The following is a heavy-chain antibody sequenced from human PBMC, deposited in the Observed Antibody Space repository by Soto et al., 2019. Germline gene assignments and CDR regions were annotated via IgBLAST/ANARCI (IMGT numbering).Heavy chain of an antibody. CDR2: ISSSGTTR. Sequence: GRSLRLSCAASGFMSSTESLNWFRQAPGKGLEWVSYISSSGTTRYYADSVKGRFTIPRDNAKNSLFLQMNSLRDEDTAVYYCARDDCDSSGFYPYCSQG. J-gene: IGHJ4*02. V-gene: IGHV3-48*02. D-gene: IGHD3-22*01. CDR1: GFMSSTES. CDR3: ARDDCDSSGFYPY.